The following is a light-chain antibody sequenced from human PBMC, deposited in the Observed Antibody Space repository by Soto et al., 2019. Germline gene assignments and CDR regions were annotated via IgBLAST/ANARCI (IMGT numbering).Light chain of an antibody. V-gene: IGLV1-44*01. CDR2: TNN. CDR3: ATWDDSRRGI. J-gene: IGLJ1*01. CDR1: SSNIESHP. Sequence: QSALTQPPSASGTPGQRITISCSGSSSNIESHPVNWYQQVPGAAPKLLINTNNQRPSGVPDRFSGSKSGASASLVISGLQPEDEGSYYCATWDDSRRGIFGTGTKVTV.